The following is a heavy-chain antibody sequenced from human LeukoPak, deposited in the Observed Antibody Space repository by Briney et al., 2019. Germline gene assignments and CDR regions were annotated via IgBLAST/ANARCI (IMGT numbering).Heavy chain of an antibody. V-gene: IGHV1-69*13. CDR2: IIPIFGTA. Sequence: ASVTVSCKASGGTFSSYAISWVRRAPGQGLEWMGGIIPIFGTANYAQKFQGRVTITADESTSTAYMELSSLRSEDTAVYYCARDRRPLSNYDYYYYGMDVWGQGTTVTVSS. J-gene: IGHJ6*02. D-gene: IGHD4-11*01. CDR3: ARDRRPLSNYDYYYYGMDV. CDR1: GGTFSSYA.